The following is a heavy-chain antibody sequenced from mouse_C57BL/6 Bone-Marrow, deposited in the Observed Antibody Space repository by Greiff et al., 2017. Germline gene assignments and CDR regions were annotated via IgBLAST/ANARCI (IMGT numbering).Heavy chain of an antibody. CDR1: GYTFTSYW. CDR2: IDPSDSYT. D-gene: IGHD1-1*01. V-gene: IGHV1-69*01. J-gene: IGHJ2*01. Sequence: VQLQQPGAELVLPGASVKLSCKASGYTFTSYWMHWVKQRPGQGLEWIGEIDPSDSYTNYNQKFQGKSTLTVDKSSSTAYMQLSSLTSEDSAVYYCAREGNYYGSSHFDYWGQGTTLTVSS. CDR3: AREGNYYGSSHFDY.